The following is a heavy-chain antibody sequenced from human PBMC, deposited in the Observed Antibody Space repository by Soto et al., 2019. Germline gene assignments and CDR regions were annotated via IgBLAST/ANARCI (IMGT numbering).Heavy chain of an antibody. CDR1: GGTFSSYT. CDR3: ARDMAVAGTSDDY. CDR2: IIPILGIA. J-gene: IGHJ4*02. V-gene: IGHV1-69*04. Sequence: SVKVSCKASGGTFSSYTISWVRQAPGQGLEWMGRIIPILGIANYAQKFQGRVTITADKSTSTAYMELSSLRSEDTVVYYCARDMAVAGTSDDYWGQGTLVTVSS. D-gene: IGHD6-19*01.